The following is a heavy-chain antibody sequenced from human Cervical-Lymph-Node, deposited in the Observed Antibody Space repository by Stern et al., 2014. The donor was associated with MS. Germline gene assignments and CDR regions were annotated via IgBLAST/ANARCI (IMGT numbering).Heavy chain of an antibody. CDR2: INPTDGQA. V-gene: IGHV1-46*01. D-gene: IGHD5-24*01. Sequence: VQLVQSGAEVKKPGASVKVSCKASGYTFITYYIHWVRQAPGQGLEWMGLINPTDGQATFAQEFQDRINMTRETSTTTVYMELRSLRPEDTATYYCARALYGYRRSPLGSNYWGQGTVVSVSS. CDR1: GYTFITYY. CDR3: ARALYGYRRSPLGSNY. J-gene: IGHJ4*02.